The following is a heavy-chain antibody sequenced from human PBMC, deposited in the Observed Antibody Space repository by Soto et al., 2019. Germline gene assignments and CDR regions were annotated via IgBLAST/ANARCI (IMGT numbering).Heavy chain of an antibody. D-gene: IGHD6-19*01. V-gene: IGHV3-21*01. CDR2: ISSSSSYI. CDR3: ARDRSGGKWLAYYYYGMDV. Sequence: GGSLRLSCAASGFTFSSYSMNWVRQAPGKGLEWVSSISSSSSYIYYADSVKGRFTISRDNAKNSLYLQMNSLRAEDTAVYYCARDRSGGKWLAYYYYGMDVWGQGTTVTVSS. CDR1: GFTFSSYS. J-gene: IGHJ6*02.